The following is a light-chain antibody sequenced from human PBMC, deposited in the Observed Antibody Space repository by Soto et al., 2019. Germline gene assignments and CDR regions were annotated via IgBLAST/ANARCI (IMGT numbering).Light chain of an antibody. J-gene: IGKJ1*01. Sequence: EIVLTQSPGTLSLSPGERATLSCRASQSVSSSYLAWYQQKPGQAPRLLIYGASSRATGIPDRFSGSGSGTDFNLTITRLEPEDFEVYYCQQYGRSLWTFGQGTRWIS. CDR3: QQYGRSLWT. V-gene: IGKV3-20*01. CDR1: QSVSSSY. CDR2: GAS.